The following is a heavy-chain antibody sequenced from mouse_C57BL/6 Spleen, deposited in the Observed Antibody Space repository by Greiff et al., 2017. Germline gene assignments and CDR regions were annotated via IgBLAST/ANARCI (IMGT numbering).Heavy chain of an antibody. CDR3: ATGTTVVATGFDY. Sequence: QVQLQQSGAELVKPGASVKISCKASGYAFSSYWMNWVKQRPGTGLEWIGQIYPGDGDTTYNGKFKGKATLTADKSSSTAYMQRSSLTSEDSAVYFWATGTTVVATGFDYWGQGTTLTVSS. CDR2: IYPGDGDT. D-gene: IGHD1-1*01. J-gene: IGHJ2*01. CDR1: GYAFSSYW. V-gene: IGHV1-80*01.